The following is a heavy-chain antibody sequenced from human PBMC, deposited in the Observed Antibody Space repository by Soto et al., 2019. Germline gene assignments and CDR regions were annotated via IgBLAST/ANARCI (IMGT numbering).Heavy chain of an antibody. CDR3: ASYGGVTGMTTILDS. J-gene: IGHJ4*02. CDR1: GDTFRSNG. V-gene: IGHV1-69*14. D-gene: IGHD4-4*01. CDR2: IIPIYGTV. Sequence: QVQLVQSGTEVTKPGSSVQVSCKVSGDTFRSNGISWVRQVPGQGLDWMGGIIPIYGTVNYALKFLGRVTITADKSTSTASIEFSELRPADPGVYYCASYGGVTGMTTILDSWGQGTRLTVSP.